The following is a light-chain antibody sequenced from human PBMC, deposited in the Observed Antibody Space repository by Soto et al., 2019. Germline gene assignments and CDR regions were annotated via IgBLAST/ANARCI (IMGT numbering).Light chain of an antibody. Sequence: QSALTQPPSASGSPGQSVAISCTGTSSDIGGYNYVSWYQQHPGKAPKLVIYEVTKRPSGVPDRFSGSKSGNTASLTVSGLQAEDEGDYYCTSYADSNIVIFGGGTQLTVL. CDR2: EVT. CDR1: SSDIGGYNY. V-gene: IGLV2-8*01. CDR3: TSYADSNIVI. J-gene: IGLJ2*01.